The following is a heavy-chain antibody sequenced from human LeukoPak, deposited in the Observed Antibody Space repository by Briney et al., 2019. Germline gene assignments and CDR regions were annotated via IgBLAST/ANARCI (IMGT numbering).Heavy chain of an antibody. D-gene: IGHD6-6*01. CDR2: IYNSGST. CDR1: GYFIGTDYY. Sequence: SEPLTLLCTLSGYFIGTDYYWGWIRQRPGKGLEWIGSIYNSGSTYYNPSLKSRIPISVDTSKTQFSLKLSSVTAADTAVYYCARNSSSSSPPERYNWFDPWGQGTLVTVSS. J-gene: IGHJ5*02. CDR3: ARNSSSSSPPERYNWFDP. V-gene: IGHV4-38-2*02.